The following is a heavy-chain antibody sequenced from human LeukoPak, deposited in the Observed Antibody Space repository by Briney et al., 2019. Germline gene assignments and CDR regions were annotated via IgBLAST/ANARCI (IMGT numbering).Heavy chain of an antibody. CDR3: ARRYYDSSGYLYYFDY. D-gene: IGHD3-22*01. J-gene: IGHJ4*02. Sequence: GGSLRLSCAASGFTFSSYSMNWVRQAPGKGLEWVSSISSSSSYIYYADSVKGRFTISRDNAKNSLHLQMNSLRAEDTAVYYCARRYYDSSGYLYYFDYWGQGTLVTVSS. V-gene: IGHV3-21*01. CDR2: ISSSSSYI. CDR1: GFTFSSYS.